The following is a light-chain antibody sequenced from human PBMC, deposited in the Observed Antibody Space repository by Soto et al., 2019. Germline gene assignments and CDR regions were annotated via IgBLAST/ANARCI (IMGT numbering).Light chain of an antibody. V-gene: IGKV3-11*01. CDR3: QQRNIWPPVT. CDR2: GAS. CDR1: QSVSSN. J-gene: IGKJ5*01. Sequence: EIVLTQSPATLSLSPGERATLSCRASQSVSSNLAWYQQKLGQAPRLLIYGASTRATGISARFSGSGSGTDFTLTISSLEPEDFAVYYCQQRNIWPPVTFGQGTRLEIK.